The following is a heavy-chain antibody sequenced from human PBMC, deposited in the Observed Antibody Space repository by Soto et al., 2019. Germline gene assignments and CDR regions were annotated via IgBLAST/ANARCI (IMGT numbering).Heavy chain of an antibody. J-gene: IGHJ6*02. CDR3: ARTFGVGSPYYYYGMDV. Sequence: GESLKISCKGSGYSFTSYWIGWVRQMPGKGLEWMGIIYPGDSDTRYSPSFQGQVTISADKSISSAYLPWRNLRASDTATYYCARTFGVGSPYYYYGMDVWGQGTTVTVSS. CDR2: IYPGDSDT. D-gene: IGHD3-3*01. V-gene: IGHV5-51*01. CDR1: GYSFTSYW.